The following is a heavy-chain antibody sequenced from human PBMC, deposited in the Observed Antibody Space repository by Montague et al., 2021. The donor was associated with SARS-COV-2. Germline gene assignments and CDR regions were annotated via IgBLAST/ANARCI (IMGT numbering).Heavy chain of an antibody. V-gene: IGHV4-34*01. J-gene: IGHJ3*02. CDR2: INQGGAP. CDR1: RASFSNYY. D-gene: IGHD3-9*01. Sequence: SETLSLTCAVSRASFSNYYWTWIRQSPGKGLEWIGEINQGGAPNSTPSLTSRVTISLATSKKQISLKLNSVTVADTAVFFCARGRPVQGSFRHFDSISSGALDIWAQGSVVIVSS. CDR3: ARGRPVQGSFRHFDSISSGALDI.